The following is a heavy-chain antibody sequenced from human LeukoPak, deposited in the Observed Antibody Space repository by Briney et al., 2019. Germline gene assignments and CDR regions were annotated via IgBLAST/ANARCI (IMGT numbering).Heavy chain of an antibody. J-gene: IGHJ6*04. CDR1: GFTFSSYA. D-gene: IGHD3-10*02. CDR2: INGSGGST. Sequence: GGSLRLSCAASGFTFSSYAMSWVRQAPGKGLEWVSDINGSGGSTYYADSVKGRFTISRDNSKNSLYLQMNSLRAEDTAVYYCAELGITMIGGVWGKGTTVTISS. V-gene: IGHV3-23*01. CDR3: AELGITMIGGV.